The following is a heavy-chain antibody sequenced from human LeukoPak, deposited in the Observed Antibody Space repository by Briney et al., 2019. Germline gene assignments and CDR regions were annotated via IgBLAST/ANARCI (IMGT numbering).Heavy chain of an antibody. J-gene: IGHJ5*02. Sequence: SCKASGYTFTSYAMHWVRQAPGKGLEWVAVISYDGSNKYYADSVKGRFTISRDNSKNTLYLQMNSLRAEDTAVYYCARAYSSGWSRWFDPWGQGTLVTVSS. D-gene: IGHD6-19*01. CDR1: GYTFTSYA. V-gene: IGHV3-30-3*01. CDR3: ARAYSSGWSRWFDP. CDR2: ISYDGSNK.